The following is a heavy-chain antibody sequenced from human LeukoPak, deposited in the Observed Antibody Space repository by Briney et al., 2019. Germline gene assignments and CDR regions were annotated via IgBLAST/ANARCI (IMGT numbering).Heavy chain of an antibody. CDR2: IYYSGST. CDR1: GGSISSSSYY. CDR3: AREGPSYWGDAFDI. D-gene: IGHD3-16*01. J-gene: IGHJ3*02. V-gene: IGHV4-39*07. Sequence: PSETLSLTCTVSGGSISSSSYYWGWIRQPPGKGLEWIGSIYYSGSTNYNPSLKSRVTISVDTSKNQFSLKLSSVTAADTAVYYCAREGPSYWGDAFDIWGQGTMVTVSS.